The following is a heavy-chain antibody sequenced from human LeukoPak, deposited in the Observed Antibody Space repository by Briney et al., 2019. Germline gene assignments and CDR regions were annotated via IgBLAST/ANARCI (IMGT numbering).Heavy chain of an antibody. CDR2: INPNSGGT. D-gene: IGHD5-18*01. J-gene: IGHJ3*02. CDR3: ARGRYSYGRVNDAFDI. CDR1: GYTFTGYY. V-gene: IGHV1-2*02. Sequence: ASVKVSCKASGYTFTGYYMHWVRQAPGQGLEWMGWINPNSGGTNYAQKFQGRVTMTRDTSISTAYMELSRLRSDDTAVYYCARGRYSYGRVNDAFDIWGQGTMVTVSS.